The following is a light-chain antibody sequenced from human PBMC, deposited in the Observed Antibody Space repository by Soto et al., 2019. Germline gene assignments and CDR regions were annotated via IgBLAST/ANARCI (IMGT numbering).Light chain of an antibody. CDR2: NYN. Sequence: QSVLTQPPSASGTPGQRVTISCSGSNSNIGTNAVNWYQQIPGTAPKLLIYNYNQRPSGVPDRFSGSKSGTSASLAISGLQSEDEADYPCATWDDTLRTWVFGGGTELTVL. V-gene: IGLV1-44*01. CDR3: ATWDDTLRTWV. J-gene: IGLJ3*02. CDR1: NSNIGTNA.